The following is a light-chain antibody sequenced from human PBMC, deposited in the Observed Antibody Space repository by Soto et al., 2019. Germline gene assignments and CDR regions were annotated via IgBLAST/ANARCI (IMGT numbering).Light chain of an antibody. Sequence: QSVLTQSPSVSGTPGQRVTISCSGSASTIGRNYVYWYQQLPGTAPKLLIYRNSQRPSGVHDRFSGSKYGTSASLAISGLRSEDEADYYCAAWDDNLSGFYVFGDGTKLTVL. CDR2: RNS. J-gene: IGLJ1*01. V-gene: IGLV1-47*01. CDR1: ASTIGRNY. CDR3: AAWDDNLSGFYV.